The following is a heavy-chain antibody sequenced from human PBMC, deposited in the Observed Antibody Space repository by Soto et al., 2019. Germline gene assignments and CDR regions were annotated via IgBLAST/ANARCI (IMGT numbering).Heavy chain of an antibody. V-gene: IGHV4-61*01. CDR2: IHYSGST. Sequence: SETLSLTCTVSGGSVSSTSYYWTWIRQPPGKGLEWIGYIHYSGSTNYNPSLKSRVAMSVDTSKNHFSLKLSSVTAADPAVYYCERAWGHLYFDYWGQGPLVAVYS. J-gene: IGHJ4*02. CDR3: ERAWGHLYFDY. CDR1: GGSVSSTSYY. D-gene: IGHD3-16*01.